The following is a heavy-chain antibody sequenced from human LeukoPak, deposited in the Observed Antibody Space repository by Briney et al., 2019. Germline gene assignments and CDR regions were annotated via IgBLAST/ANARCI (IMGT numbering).Heavy chain of an antibody. Sequence: SETLSLTCAVYGGSFSGYYWSWIRQPPGKGLEWIGEINHSGSTNYNPSLKSRVTISVDTSKNQFSLKLSSVTAADTAVYYCARQSFRGRYYYYGMDVWGQGTTVTVSS. D-gene: IGHD3-16*01. J-gene: IGHJ6*02. CDR2: INHSGST. CDR1: GGSFSGYY. V-gene: IGHV4-34*01. CDR3: ARQSFRGRYYYYGMDV.